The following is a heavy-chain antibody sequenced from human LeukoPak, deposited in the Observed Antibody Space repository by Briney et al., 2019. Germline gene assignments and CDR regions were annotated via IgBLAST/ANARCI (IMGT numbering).Heavy chain of an antibody. J-gene: IGHJ4*02. CDR2: ISAYNGNT. CDR3: ARSAGYSSSWYYFDY. Sequence: ASVNVSCKASGYTFTSYGISWVRQAPGQGLEWMGWISAYNGNTNYAQKLQGRVTMTTDTSTSTAYMELRSLRSDDTAVYYCARSAGYSSSWYYFDYWGQGTLITVSS. CDR1: GYTFTSYG. D-gene: IGHD6-13*01. V-gene: IGHV1-18*01.